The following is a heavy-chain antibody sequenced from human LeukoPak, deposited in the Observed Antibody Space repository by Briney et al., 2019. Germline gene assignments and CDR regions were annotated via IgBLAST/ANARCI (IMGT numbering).Heavy chain of an antibody. CDR3: ARWYGGSGSWVMDV. V-gene: IGHV3-7*04. CDR2: IKPDGSEK. Sequence: EGSLRLSCAASGFTFSNYWMTWVRQAPGKGLEWVANIKPDGSEKSYVDSVRGRLTISRDNAKNSLYLQMNSLRAEDTAVYYCARWYGGSGSWVMDVWGQGTTVTVSS. D-gene: IGHD3-10*01. J-gene: IGHJ6*02. CDR1: GFTFSNYW.